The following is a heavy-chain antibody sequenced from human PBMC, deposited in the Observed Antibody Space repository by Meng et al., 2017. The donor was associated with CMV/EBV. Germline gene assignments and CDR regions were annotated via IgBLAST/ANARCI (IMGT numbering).Heavy chain of an antibody. D-gene: IGHD1-26*01. CDR3: SSQVGATTGGDY. V-gene: IGHV3-21*01. CDR1: GFTFSSYS. Sequence: AASGFTFSSYSMNWVRQAPGKGLEWVSSISSSSSYIYYADSVKGRFTISRDNAKNSLYLQMNSLRAEDTAVYYCSSQVGATTGGDYWGQGTLVTVSS. CDR2: ISSSSSYI. J-gene: IGHJ4*02.